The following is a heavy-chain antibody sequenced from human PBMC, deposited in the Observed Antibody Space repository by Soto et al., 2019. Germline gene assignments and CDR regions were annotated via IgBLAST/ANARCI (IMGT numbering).Heavy chain of an antibody. J-gene: IGHJ3*02. D-gene: IGHD2-15*01. CDR2: IYSGGST. CDR3: ARDRYCSGGSCYRDAGPI. CDR1: GFTVSSNY. V-gene: IGHV3-53*04. Sequence: PGGSLRLSCAASGFTVSSNYMSWVRQAPGKGLEWVSVIYSGGSTYYADSVKGRFTISRHNSKNTLYLQMNSLRAEDTAVYYCARDRYCSGGSCYRDAGPIWGQGTMVTVSS.